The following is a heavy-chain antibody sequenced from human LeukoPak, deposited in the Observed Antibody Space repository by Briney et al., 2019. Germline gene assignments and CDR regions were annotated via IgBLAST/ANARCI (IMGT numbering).Heavy chain of an antibody. D-gene: IGHD3-16*01. V-gene: IGHV1-2*02. Sequence: GASVKVSCKASGYTFTGYYMHWVRQAPGQGLEWMGWINPNSGGTNYAQKFQGRVTMTRDTSISTAYMELSSLRSEDTAVYYCARVGYDYVWGSYLSAFDIWGQGTMVTVSS. CDR3: ARVGYDYVWGSYLSAFDI. CDR2: INPNSGGT. CDR1: GYTFTGYY. J-gene: IGHJ3*02.